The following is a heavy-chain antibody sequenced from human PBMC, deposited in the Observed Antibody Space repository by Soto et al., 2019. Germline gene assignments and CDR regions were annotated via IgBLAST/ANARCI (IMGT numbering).Heavy chain of an antibody. J-gene: IGHJ4*02. CDR3: ASWTTVTTGYFDY. Sequence: SDTLSLTCTVSGGSISSGDYYWSWIRQPPGKGLEWIGYIYYSGSTYYNPSLKSRVTISVDTSKNQFSLKLSSVTAADTAVYYCASWTTVTTGYFDYWGQGTLVTVSS. CDR2: IYYSGST. D-gene: IGHD4-17*01. V-gene: IGHV4-30-4*02. CDR1: GGSISSGDYY.